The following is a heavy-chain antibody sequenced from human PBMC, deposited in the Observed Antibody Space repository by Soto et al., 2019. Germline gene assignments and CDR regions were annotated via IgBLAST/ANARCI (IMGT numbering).Heavy chain of an antibody. CDR3: AKKTDFWSGYPIDY. Sequence: GGSLRLSCAASGFTFSSYAMSWVRQAPGKGLEWVSAISGSGGSTYYADSVKGRFTISRDNSKNTLYLQMNSLRAEDTAVYYCAKKTDFWSGYPIDYWGQGTLVTVSS. CDR2: ISGSGGST. D-gene: IGHD3-3*01. V-gene: IGHV3-23*01. J-gene: IGHJ4*02. CDR1: GFTFSSYA.